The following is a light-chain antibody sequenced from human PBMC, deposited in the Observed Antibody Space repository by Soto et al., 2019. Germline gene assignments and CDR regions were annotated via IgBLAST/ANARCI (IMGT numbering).Light chain of an antibody. Sequence: EIVLTQSPGTLSLSPGERATLSCRASQSVSSNLAWYQHKPGQAXRLLIYGASTRATGIPARFSGSGSGTEFTLTINDLQSEDFAVYYCQQYERWPPLTFGGGTKVDIK. CDR3: QQYERWPPLT. J-gene: IGKJ4*01. V-gene: IGKV3-15*01. CDR1: QSVSSN. CDR2: GAS.